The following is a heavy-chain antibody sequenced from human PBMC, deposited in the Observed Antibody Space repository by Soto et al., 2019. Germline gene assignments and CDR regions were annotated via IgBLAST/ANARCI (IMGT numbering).Heavy chain of an antibody. CDR2: ISYDGSNK. D-gene: IGHD1-1*01. Sequence: QVQLVESGGGVVQPGRSLRLSCAASGFTSSSYAMHWVRQAPGKGLEWVAVISYDGSNKYYADSVKGRFTISRDNSKNTLYLQMNSLRAEDTAVYYCARGTGPQGYWGQGTLVTVSS. CDR1: GFTSSSYA. V-gene: IGHV3-30-3*01. J-gene: IGHJ4*02. CDR3: ARGTGPQGY.